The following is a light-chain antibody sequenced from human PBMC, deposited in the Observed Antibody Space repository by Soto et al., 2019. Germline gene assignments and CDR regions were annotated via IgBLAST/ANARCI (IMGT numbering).Light chain of an antibody. Sequence: EIVLTQSPGTLSLSPGERATLSCRASQSVSSSYLAWYQQKPGQAPRLLIYGGSNRATGIPDRFSGSGSGTDFTLTISRLEPEDFAVYYCQHYDASQWTFGQGTKVDIK. CDR1: QSVSSSY. V-gene: IGKV3-20*01. CDR3: QHYDASQWT. CDR2: GGS. J-gene: IGKJ1*01.